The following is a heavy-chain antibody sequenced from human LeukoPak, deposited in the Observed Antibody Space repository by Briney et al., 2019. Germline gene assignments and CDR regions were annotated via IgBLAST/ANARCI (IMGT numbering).Heavy chain of an antibody. V-gene: IGHV3-30*02. Sequence: GGSLRLSCAASGFTFSSYGMHSVRQAPGKGLEWVAFIRYDVSNKYYADSVKGRFTISRDNSKNTLYLQMNRLRAEDTAVYSGAKALSSYGGSDYWGQGTLVTVSS. CDR2: IRYDVSNK. D-gene: IGHD4-23*01. CDR1: GFTFSSYG. CDR3: AKALSSYGGSDY. J-gene: IGHJ4*02.